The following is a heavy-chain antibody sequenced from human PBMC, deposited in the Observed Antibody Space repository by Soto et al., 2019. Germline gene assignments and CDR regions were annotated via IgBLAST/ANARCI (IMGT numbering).Heavy chain of an antibody. CDR3: ARERKDSSGWYEKQFDY. J-gene: IGHJ4*02. D-gene: IGHD6-19*01. CDR1: GGTFSSYA. CDR2: IIPIFGTA. Sequence: QVQLVQSGAEVKKPGSSVKVSCKASGGTFSSYAISWVRQAPGQGLKWMGGIIPIFGTANYAQKFQGRVTITADESTSTAYMELSSLRSEDTAVYYCARERKDSSGWYEKQFDYWGQGTLVTVSS. V-gene: IGHV1-69*01.